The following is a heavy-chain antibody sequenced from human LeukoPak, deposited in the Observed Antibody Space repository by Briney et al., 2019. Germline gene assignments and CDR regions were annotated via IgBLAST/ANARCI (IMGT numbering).Heavy chain of an antibody. CDR3: ARDPEGSVGANWFDP. Sequence: GGSLRLSCAASGFTFSDYYMSWIRQAPGKGLEWVSYISSSGSTIYYADSVKGRFTISRNNAKNSLYLQMNSLRAEDTAVYYCARDPEGSVGANWFDPWGQGTLVTVSS. CDR1: GFTFSDYY. D-gene: IGHD1-26*01. J-gene: IGHJ5*02. V-gene: IGHV3-11*01. CDR2: ISSSGSTI.